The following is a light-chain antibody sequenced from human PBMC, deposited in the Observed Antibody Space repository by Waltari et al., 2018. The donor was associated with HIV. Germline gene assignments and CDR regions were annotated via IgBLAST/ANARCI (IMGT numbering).Light chain of an antibody. CDR3: QAYDSSLSGYV. J-gene: IGLJ1*01. Sequence: QSVLTQPPSVSGAPGQRVTISCTGSSSNIGAGYDVHWYQQLPGTAPKLLIFGNCNRPSGVPDRFSGSESGTSASLAITGLQAEDEADYYCQAYDSSLSGYVFGTGTKVTVL. V-gene: IGLV1-40*01. CDR1: SSNIGAGYD. CDR2: GNC.